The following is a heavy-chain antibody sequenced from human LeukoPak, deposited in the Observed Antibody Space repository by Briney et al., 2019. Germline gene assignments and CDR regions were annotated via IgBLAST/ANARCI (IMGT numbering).Heavy chain of an antibody. D-gene: IGHD4-23*01. J-gene: IGHJ4*02. CDR1: GGSISSSSYY. CDR3: ARHFDPNYGGYSAFDY. V-gene: IGHV4-39*01. Sequence: PSETLSLTCTVSGGSISSSSYYWGWLRRPPGKGLEWIGSMYHSGSTYYNPSLKSRVTISVDTSKSQFSLKLSSVTAADTAVYYCARHFDPNYGGYSAFDYWGQGTLVTVSS. CDR2: MYHSGST.